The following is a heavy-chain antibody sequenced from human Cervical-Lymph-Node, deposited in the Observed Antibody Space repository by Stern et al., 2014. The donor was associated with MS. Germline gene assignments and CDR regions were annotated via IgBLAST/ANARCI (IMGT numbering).Heavy chain of an antibody. Sequence: VQLVESGAEVRKPGASVKVSCTASGFTFTSYDIHWVRQAPGQGLEWMGKINPGGGGASYAQKFQGRVTVTRDTSTNTVYMELSSLRSEDTAVYYCARDSYDSKLRFDFWGQGTLVTVSS. J-gene: IGHJ4*02. CDR3: ARDSYDSKLRFDF. CDR2: INPGGGGA. CDR1: GFTFTSYD. D-gene: IGHD3-22*01. V-gene: IGHV1-46*01.